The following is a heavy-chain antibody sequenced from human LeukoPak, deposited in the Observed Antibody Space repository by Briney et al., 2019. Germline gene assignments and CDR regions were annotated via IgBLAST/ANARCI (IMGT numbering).Heavy chain of an antibody. CDR1: GFTFSSYW. Sequence: GGSLRLSCAASGFTFSSYWMSWVRQVPGKGLEWVANIKQDGSEKYYVDSVKGRFTISRDNAKNSLYLQMNSLRAEDTAVYYCARDPGHYGEGDFDYWGQGTLVTVSS. CDR2: IKQDGSEK. CDR3: ARDPGHYGEGDFDY. J-gene: IGHJ4*02. D-gene: IGHD4-17*01. V-gene: IGHV3-7*01.